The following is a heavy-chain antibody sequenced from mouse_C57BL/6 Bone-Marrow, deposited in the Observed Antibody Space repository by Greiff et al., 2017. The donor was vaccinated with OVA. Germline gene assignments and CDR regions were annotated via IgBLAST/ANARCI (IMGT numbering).Heavy chain of an antibody. J-gene: IGHJ4*01. CDR1: GYAFTNYL. D-gene: IGHD2-5*01. Sequence: QVQLQQSGAELVRPGTSVKVSCKASGYAFTNYLIEWVKQRPGQGLEWIGVINPGSGGTNYNEKFKGKATLTAVKSSSTAYMELRSLTSEDSAVDYCTRGYSNYYAMDYWGQGTSVTVSS. CDR2: INPGSGGT. V-gene: IGHV1-54*01. CDR3: TRGYSNYYAMDY.